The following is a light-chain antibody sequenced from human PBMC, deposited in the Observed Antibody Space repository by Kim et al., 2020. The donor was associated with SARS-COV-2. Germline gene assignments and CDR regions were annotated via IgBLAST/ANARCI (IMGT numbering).Light chain of an antibody. CDR1: QSINSRY. Sequence: LSPGERATPSCRASQSINSRYLTWYQQKSGQAPRLLIYGASSRATYIPDRFSGSGSGTDFTLTISTLEPEDSAVYYCQQYGSSPFTFGQGTRLEIK. CDR2: GAS. J-gene: IGKJ5*01. V-gene: IGKV3-20*01. CDR3: QQYGSSPFT.